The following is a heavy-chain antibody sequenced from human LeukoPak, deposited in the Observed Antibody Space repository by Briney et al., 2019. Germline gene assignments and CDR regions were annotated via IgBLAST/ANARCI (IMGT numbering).Heavy chain of an antibody. Sequence: GGSLRLSCAASGFTFSTHWMSWVRQAPGKGLEWVANIKQDGSEKYYVDSVKGRFTISRDNSKNTVYLQMTSLRAEDTAVYYCAKTYYYDSSGYYYLGWFDPWGQGTLVTVSS. CDR1: GFTFSTHW. V-gene: IGHV3-7*01. D-gene: IGHD3-22*01. CDR3: AKTYYYDSSGYYYLGWFDP. J-gene: IGHJ5*02. CDR2: IKQDGSEK.